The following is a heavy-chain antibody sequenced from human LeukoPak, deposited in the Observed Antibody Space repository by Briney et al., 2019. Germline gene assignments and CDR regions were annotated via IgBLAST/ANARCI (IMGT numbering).Heavy chain of an antibody. D-gene: IGHD3-3*01. CDR3: ASAYASYDFWSGYENFDL. CDR2: IRQDGGEK. CDR1: GIRFTTHW. V-gene: IGHV3-7*01. J-gene: IGHJ4*02. Sequence: PGGSLRLSCAASGIRFTTHWMNWVRQAPGKGLEWVASIRQDGGEKKYVDSVKGRFTISRDLAQNSLFLQMNSLRAEDTAVYYCASAYASYDFWSGYENFDLWGPGTLVTVSS.